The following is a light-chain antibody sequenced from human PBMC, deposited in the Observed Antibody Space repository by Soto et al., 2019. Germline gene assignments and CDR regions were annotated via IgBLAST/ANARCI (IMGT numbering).Light chain of an antibody. Sequence: QSVLTQPPSVSGAPGQRVTIPCTGSSSNIGAGYDIHWYQQLPGTAPKLLISGNSNRPSGVPDRFSGSKSGTSVSLAITGLQAEDEADYYCQSYDSSLSGSVFGGGTKLTVL. CDR3: QSYDSSLSGSV. CDR2: GNS. J-gene: IGLJ2*01. CDR1: SSNIGAGYD. V-gene: IGLV1-40*01.